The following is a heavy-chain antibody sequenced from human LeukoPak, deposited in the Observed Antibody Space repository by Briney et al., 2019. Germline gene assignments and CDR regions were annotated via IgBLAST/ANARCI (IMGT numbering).Heavy chain of an antibody. CDR2: INPNSGGT. CDR3: ARDPATTPNYYYYYYGMDV. V-gene: IGHV1-2*02. CDR1: GYTFTGYY. Sequence: AASVKVSCKASGYTFTGYYMHWVRQAPGQGLEWMGWINPNSGGTNYARKFQGRVTMTRDTSISTAYMELGRLRSDDTAVYYCARDPATTPNYYYYYYGMDVWGQGTTVTVSS. D-gene: IGHD2-15*01. J-gene: IGHJ6*02.